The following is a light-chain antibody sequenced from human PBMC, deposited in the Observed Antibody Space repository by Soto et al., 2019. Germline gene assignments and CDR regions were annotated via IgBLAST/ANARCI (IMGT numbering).Light chain of an antibody. CDR3: QQRSDWPPLT. J-gene: IGKJ4*02. V-gene: IGKV3-11*01. Sequence: EIVLTQSPATLSLSPGERATLSCRASQSVSNHLAWYQQKPGQAPRLLIYDASNRATGIPARFSGSGSGTDFTLTISSLEPEDFAVYYCQQRSDWPPLTFGEGTKVEIK. CDR2: DAS. CDR1: QSVSNH.